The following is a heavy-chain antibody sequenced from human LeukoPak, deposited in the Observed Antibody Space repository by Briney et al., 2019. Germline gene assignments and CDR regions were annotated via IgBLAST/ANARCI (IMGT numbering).Heavy chain of an antibody. V-gene: IGHV4-34*01. D-gene: IGHD3-10*01. CDR1: GGSFSGYY. J-gene: IGHJ4*02. Sequence: SETLSLTCAVYGGSFSGYYWSWIRQPPGKGLEWIGEINHSGSTNYNPSLKSRVTISVDTSKNQFSLNLSSVTAADTAVYYCASITITLSRGINWIDYWGQGTLVTVSS. CDR2: INHSGST. CDR3: ASITITLSRGINWIDY.